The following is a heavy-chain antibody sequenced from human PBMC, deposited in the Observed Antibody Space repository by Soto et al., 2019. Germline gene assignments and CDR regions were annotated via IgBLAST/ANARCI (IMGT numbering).Heavy chain of an antibody. CDR3: AKALAGGWYYYYGMDV. CDR1: GFTFSSYA. CDR2: ISGSGGNT. J-gene: IGHJ6*02. Sequence: VGSLRLSCAASGFTFSSYAMRWVRQAPGEGLEWVSAISGSGGNTYYADSVKGRFTISRDNSKNTLYLQMNSLRAEDTAVYYCAKALAGGWYYYYGMDVWGQGTTVTVSS. V-gene: IGHV3-23*01. D-gene: IGHD6-19*01.